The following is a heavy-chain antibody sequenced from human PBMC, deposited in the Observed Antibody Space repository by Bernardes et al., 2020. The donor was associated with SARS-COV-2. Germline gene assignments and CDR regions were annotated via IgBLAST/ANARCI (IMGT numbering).Heavy chain of an antibody. V-gene: IGHV3-48*02. J-gene: IGHJ4*02. CDR2: ISFSSATI. CDR3: ARDDSRDYDSEPFDY. CDR1: GFTFSNHN. Sequence: GGSLRLSCAASGFTFSNHNMNWVRQAPGQGLEWVSYISFSSATIYYADSVKGRFTISRDNAKNSLYLQMSSLRDEDTAIYYCARDDSRDYDSEPFDYWGQGTLVTVSS. D-gene: IGHD3-22*01.